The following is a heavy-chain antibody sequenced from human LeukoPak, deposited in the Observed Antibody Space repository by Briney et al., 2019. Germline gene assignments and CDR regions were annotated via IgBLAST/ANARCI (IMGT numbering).Heavy chain of an antibody. D-gene: IGHD1-26*01. CDR3: ARQGGGGRAFDI. CDR2: IYYSGST. CDR1: GGSISSYY. V-gene: IGHV4-59*01. J-gene: IGHJ3*02. Sequence: PSETLSLTCTVSGGSISSYYWSWIRQPPGKGLEWIGFIYYSGSTNYNPSLKSRVTISVHTSKNQFSLKLSSVTAADTAVYYCARQGGGGRAFDIWGQGTMVTVSS.